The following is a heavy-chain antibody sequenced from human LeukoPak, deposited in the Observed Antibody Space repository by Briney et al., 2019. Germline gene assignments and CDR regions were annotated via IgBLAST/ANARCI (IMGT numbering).Heavy chain of an antibody. V-gene: IGHV3-23*01. CDR1: GFSFTSYA. Sequence: GGSLRLSCTASGFSFTSYALSWIRQAPGKGLEWVSGINGLGDGTYYADSVKGRFSISRDNSRNTMYLQMNSLGAEDTAVYYCAKDRPNGMDAWGQGTTVNVSS. CDR3: AKDRPNGMDA. CDR2: INGLGDGT. J-gene: IGHJ6*02.